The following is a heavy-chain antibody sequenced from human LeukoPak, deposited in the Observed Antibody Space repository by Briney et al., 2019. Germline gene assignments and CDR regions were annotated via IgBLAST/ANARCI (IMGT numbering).Heavy chain of an antibody. CDR1: GGSISDSSSY. CDR2: IYFTGST. J-gene: IGHJ4*02. D-gene: IGHD6-13*01. CDR3: ARGPWQQLAHFDN. Sequence: SETLSLTCTVSGGSISDSSSYWGWIRQPPGKGLEWIANIYFTGSTYYSPPLKSRFTISIDTSKNQFSLRLNSVTAADTAVYYCARGPWQQLAHFDNWGQGTLVTVSS. V-gene: IGHV4-39*07.